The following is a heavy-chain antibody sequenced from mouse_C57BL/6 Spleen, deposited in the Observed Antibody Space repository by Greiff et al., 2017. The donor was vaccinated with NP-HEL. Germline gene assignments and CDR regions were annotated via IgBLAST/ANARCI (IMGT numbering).Heavy chain of an antibody. CDR3: ARGGYGKGYFDV. D-gene: IGHD1-1*01. Sequence: EVQRVESGGGLVKPGGSLKLSCAASGFTFSDYGMHWVRQAPEKGLEWVAYISSGSSTIYYADTVKGRFTISRDNAKNTLFLQMTSLRSEDTAMYYCARGGYGKGYFDVWGTGTTVTVSS. J-gene: IGHJ1*03. CDR2: ISSGSSTI. V-gene: IGHV5-17*01. CDR1: GFTFSDYG.